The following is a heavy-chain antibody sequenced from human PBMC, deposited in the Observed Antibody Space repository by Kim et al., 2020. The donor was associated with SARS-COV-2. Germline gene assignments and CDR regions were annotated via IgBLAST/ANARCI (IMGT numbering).Heavy chain of an antibody. Sequence: SETLSLTCTVSGGSISSSSYYWGWIRQPPGKGLEWIGSIYYSGSTYYNPSLKSRVTISVDTSKNQFSLKLSSVTAADTAVYYCARLRLTVTPTYFDYWGQGTLVTVSS. CDR2: IYYSGST. J-gene: IGHJ4*02. CDR3: ARLRLTVTPTYFDY. V-gene: IGHV4-39*01. CDR1: GGSISSSSYY. D-gene: IGHD4-17*01.